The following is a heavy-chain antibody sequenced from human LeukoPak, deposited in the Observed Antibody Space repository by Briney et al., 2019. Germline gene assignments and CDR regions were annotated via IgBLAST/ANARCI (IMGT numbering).Heavy chain of an antibody. Sequence: ASVKVSCKASGYTFTSYDINWVRQATGQRLEWLGWMNTNSVNTGYAQKFQGRVTMTRNTSISTAYMELSSLRSEDTAVYYCARGGVLRFLGWLPYAYYFDYWGQGTLVTVSS. D-gene: IGHD3-3*01. V-gene: IGHV1-8*01. CDR3: ARGGVLRFLGWLPYAYYFDY. CDR2: MNTNSVNT. CDR1: GYTFTSYD. J-gene: IGHJ4*02.